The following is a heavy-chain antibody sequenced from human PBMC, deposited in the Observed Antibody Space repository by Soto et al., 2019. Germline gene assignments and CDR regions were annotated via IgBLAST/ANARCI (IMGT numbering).Heavy chain of an antibody. CDR1: GFTFSSYG. J-gene: IGHJ3*02. Sequence: PGGSLRLSXAASGFTFSSYGMHWVRQAPGKGLEWVAVISYDGSNKYYADSVKGRFTISRDNSKNTLYLQMNSLRAEDTAVYYCANTLDPEYYYDSRESDAFDIWGQGTMVTVSS. V-gene: IGHV3-30*18. D-gene: IGHD3-22*01. CDR2: ISYDGSNK. CDR3: ANTLDPEYYYDSRESDAFDI.